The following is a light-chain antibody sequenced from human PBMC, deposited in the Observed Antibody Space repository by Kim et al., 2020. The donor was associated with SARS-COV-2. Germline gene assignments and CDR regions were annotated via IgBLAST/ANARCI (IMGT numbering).Light chain of an antibody. V-gene: IGLV6-57*03. CDR1: GGSIASNY. CDR3: QSYDSSNWV. CDR2: EDN. J-gene: IGLJ3*02. Sequence: GQTVTISCARSGGSIASNYVQGYQQRPGSAPTTVIYEDNQRPSGVPDRFSGSIDSSSNSASLTISGLKTEDEADYYCQSYDSSNWVFGGGTQLTVL.